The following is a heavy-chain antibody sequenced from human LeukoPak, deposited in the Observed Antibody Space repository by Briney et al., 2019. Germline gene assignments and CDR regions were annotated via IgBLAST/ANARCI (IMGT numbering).Heavy chain of an antibody. D-gene: IGHD5-18*01. J-gene: IGHJ4*02. CDR2: ITPIFGTA. Sequence: SVKVSCKASGGTFSNYGINWVRQAPGQGLEWMGGITPIFGTANYVQKFQGRVTITVDKSTSTAYMELSRLRSEDTATYYCARASSDDTAMATPFAYWGQGTLVIVSS. V-gene: IGHV1-69*06. CDR3: ARASSDDTAMATPFAY. CDR1: GGTFSNYG.